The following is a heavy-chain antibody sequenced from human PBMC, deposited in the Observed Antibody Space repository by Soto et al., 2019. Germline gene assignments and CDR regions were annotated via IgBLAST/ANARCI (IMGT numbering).Heavy chain of an antibody. CDR3: ARDSDYYDSSARGFDY. CDR2: INPSGGST. D-gene: IGHD3-22*01. J-gene: IGHJ4*02. CDR1: GYTFTSYY. Sequence: ASVKVSCKASGYTFTSYYMHWVRQAPGQGLEWMGIINPSGGSTSYAQKFQGRVTMTRDTSTSTVYMELSSLRSEDTAVYYCARDSDYYDSSARGFDYWGKGTLVTVSS. V-gene: IGHV1-46*01.